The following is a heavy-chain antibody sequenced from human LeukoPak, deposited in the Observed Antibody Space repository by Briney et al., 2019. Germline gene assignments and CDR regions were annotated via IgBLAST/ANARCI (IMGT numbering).Heavy chain of an antibody. J-gene: IGHJ4*02. CDR2: ISGSGGST. V-gene: IGHV3-23*01. CDR3: AKAREYSSGCYDY. CDR1: GFTFSSYA. Sequence: GGSLRLSCAASGFTFSSYAMSWVRQAPGKGLEWVSAISGSGGSTYYADSVKGRFTIPRDNSKNTLYLQMNSLRAEDTAVYYCAKAREYSSGCYDYWGQGTLVTVSS. D-gene: IGHD6-19*01.